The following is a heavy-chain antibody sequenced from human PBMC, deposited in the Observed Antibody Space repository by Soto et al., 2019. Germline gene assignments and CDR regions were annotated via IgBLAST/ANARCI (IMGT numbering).Heavy chain of an antibody. CDR1: SGPTRSHN. V-gene: IGHV4-59*08. D-gene: IGHD1-26*01. J-gene: IGHJ6*02. CDR3: VRQGIDYLHGLVDV. Sequence: QVQVQQSGPRLVKPSETLSLTCTVSSGPTRSHNWGWIRQSPGRGLEWFGYVYYTVDTSYNPSLNSRVTISADTSTNPISLTLSSVTAADTAIYYCVRQGIDYLHGLVDVWGQGTAVSVSS. CDR2: VYYTVDT.